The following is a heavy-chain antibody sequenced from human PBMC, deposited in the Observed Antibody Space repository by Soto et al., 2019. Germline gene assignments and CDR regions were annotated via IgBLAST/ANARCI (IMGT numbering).Heavy chain of an antibody. J-gene: IGHJ6*02. D-gene: IGHD1-7*01. CDR1: GFSLNTNGMG. CDR3: AGWNYKSGLDV. V-gene: IGHV2-5*02. CDR2: IYWDEDK. Sequence: QITLKESGPTLVRPTQTLTLTCSFSGFSLNTNGMGVGWFRQPPGKALEWLAFIYWDEDKRYSPSLKTRLTVTTDTSKNEVVLTLTNLDPFDTGTYYCAGWNYKSGLDVWGQGTTVTVSS.